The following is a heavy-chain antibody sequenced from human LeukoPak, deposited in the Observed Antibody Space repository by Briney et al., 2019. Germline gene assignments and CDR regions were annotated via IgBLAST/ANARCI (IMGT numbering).Heavy chain of an antibody. D-gene: IGHD6-13*01. CDR3: ARARYSSSWACDY. Sequence: SETLSLTCTVSGGSISSYYWSWTRQPPGKGLEWIGYIYYSGSTNYNPSLKSRVTISVDTSKNQFSLKLSSVTAADTAVYYCARARYSSSWACDYWGQGTLVTVSS. CDR2: IYYSGST. J-gene: IGHJ4*02. V-gene: IGHV4-59*01. CDR1: GGSISSYY.